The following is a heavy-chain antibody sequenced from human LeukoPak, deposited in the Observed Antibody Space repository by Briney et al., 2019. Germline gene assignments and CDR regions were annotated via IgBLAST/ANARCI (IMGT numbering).Heavy chain of an antibody. D-gene: IGHD3-3*01. CDR2: INHSGST. CDR1: GGSFSDYY. CDR3: ARVSYDFWSGSGYFDY. J-gene: IGHJ4*02. V-gene: IGHV4-34*01. Sequence: SETLSLTCAVYGGSFSDYYWSWIRQPPGKGLEWIGEINHSGSTNYNPSLKSRVTISVDTSKNQFSQKLSSVTAADTAVYYCARVSYDFWSGSGYFDYWGQGTLVTVSS.